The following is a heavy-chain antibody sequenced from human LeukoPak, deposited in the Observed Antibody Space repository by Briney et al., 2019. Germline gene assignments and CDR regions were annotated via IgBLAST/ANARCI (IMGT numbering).Heavy chain of an antibody. CDR1: GGSISTFS. V-gene: IGHV4-59*01. CDR2: VNSNGVT. CDR3: ARDAGGTWFDP. J-gene: IGHJ5*02. Sequence: SETLSLTCTVSGGSISTFSWNWIRQPPGQGLEWIGYVNSNGVTYNNPSLKSRVTVSLDMSKNQFSLTLSSETDAATAVYYCARDAGGTWFDPWGQGILVTVSS.